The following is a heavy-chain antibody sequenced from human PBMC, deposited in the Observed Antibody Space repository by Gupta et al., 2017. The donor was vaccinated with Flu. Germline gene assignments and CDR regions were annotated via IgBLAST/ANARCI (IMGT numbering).Heavy chain of an antibody. CDR2: ISGGNDKT. J-gene: IGHJ4*02. CDR3: AREMSSEWYSPHDH. Sequence: MHWVRQAPGQRLEWMGWISGGNDKTKYSQKFQCRVAITMDTSASTVYMELSSLRSEDTAVYYCAREMSSEWYSPHDHWGQGTLVTVSS. V-gene: IGHV1-3*01. D-gene: IGHD2-21*01.